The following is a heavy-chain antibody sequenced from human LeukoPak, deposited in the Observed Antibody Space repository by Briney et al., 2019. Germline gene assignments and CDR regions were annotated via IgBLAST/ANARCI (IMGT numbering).Heavy chain of an antibody. Sequence: PSQTLSLTCTVSGGSISSGGYYWSWIRQPPGKGLEWIGYIYHSGSTYYNPSLKSRVTISVDRSKNQFSLILNSVTAADTAVYYCANSLAYYYYMDVWGKGTTVTVSS. CDR1: GGSISSGGYY. J-gene: IGHJ6*03. V-gene: IGHV4-30-2*01. CDR3: ANSLAYYYYMDV. D-gene: IGHD6-13*01. CDR2: IYHSGST.